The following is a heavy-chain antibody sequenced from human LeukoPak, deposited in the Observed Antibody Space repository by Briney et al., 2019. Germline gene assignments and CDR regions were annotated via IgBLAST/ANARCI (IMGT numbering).Heavy chain of an antibody. CDR1: GFTFSSYA. D-gene: IGHD3-10*01. CDR3: AKDSSDFYDSGSDYFDY. V-gene: IGHV3-23*01. Sequence: GSLRLSCAASGFTFSSYAMNWVRQAPGKGLEWVSTINDSGGSSYYADSVKGRFTMSRDNSKNTLYLHVNSLRAEDTAVYYCAKDSSDFYDSGSDYFDYWGQGSLVTVSS. J-gene: IGHJ4*02. CDR2: INDSGGSS.